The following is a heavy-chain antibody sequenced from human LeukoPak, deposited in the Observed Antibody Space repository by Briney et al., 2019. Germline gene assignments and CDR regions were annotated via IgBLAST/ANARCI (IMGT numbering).Heavy chain of an antibody. Sequence: GGSLRLSCAASGFTFSSYGMSWVRQAPGKGLEWVSAISGSGGSTYYADSVKGRFTISRDNSKNTLYLQMNSLRAEDTAVYYCARADSGYLDYWGQGTLVTVSS. CDR1: GFTFSSYG. D-gene: IGHD1-26*01. CDR2: ISGSGGST. V-gene: IGHV3-23*01. CDR3: ARADSGYLDY. J-gene: IGHJ4*02.